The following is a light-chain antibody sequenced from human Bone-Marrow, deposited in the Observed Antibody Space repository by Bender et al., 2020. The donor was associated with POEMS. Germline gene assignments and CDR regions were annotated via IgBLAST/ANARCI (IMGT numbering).Light chain of an antibody. Sequence: QIVVTQSPSTSASLGASVKLTCTLTSGQTTYAIAWHQQRPTKGPRFLMKLNSDGSHTKGDGVPDRFSGSSSGTERFLTISSLQSEDEADYYCQTWGTARHVVFGGGTKLTVL. V-gene: IGLV4-69*02. CDR1: SGQTTYA. CDR2: LNSDGSH. J-gene: IGLJ2*01. CDR3: QTWGTARHVV.